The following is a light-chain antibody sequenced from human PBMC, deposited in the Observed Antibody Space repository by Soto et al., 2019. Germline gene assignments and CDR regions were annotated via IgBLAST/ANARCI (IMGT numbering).Light chain of an antibody. CDR2: SAS. CDR3: LQHDSNAWT. V-gene: IGKV1-6*01. CDR1: QDIKEE. J-gene: IGKJ1*01. Sequence: AIQMTQYTSSLSAFVGDSVTITCRASQDIKEEGGWYQQKPGKAPRLLIFSASSLQSGVPSRFRGSGTGTDVTLTISGLPADDFATYNFLQHDSNAWTFGQGTKVDI.